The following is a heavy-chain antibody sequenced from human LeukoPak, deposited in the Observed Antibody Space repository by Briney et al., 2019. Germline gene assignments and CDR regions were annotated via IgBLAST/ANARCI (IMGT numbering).Heavy chain of an antibody. D-gene: IGHD3-10*01. V-gene: IGHV3-11*01. J-gene: IGHJ5*02. CDR1: GFTFSDYY. CDR3: ARDATYYYGSETWFDP. Sequence: GESLRLSCAASGFTFSDYYMSWIRQAPGKGLEWVSYISSSGSTIYYADSVKGRFTISRDNAKNSLYLQMNSLRAEDTAVYYCARDATYYYGSETWFDPWGQGTLVTVSS. CDR2: ISSSGSTI.